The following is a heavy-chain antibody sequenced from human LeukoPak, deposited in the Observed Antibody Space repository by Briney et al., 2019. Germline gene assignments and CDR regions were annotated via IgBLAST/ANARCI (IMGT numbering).Heavy chain of an antibody. Sequence: GGSLRLSCAASGFIFSSDDMHWVRQAPGKGLEWVAVISYDGNNKYYADSVKGRFTISRDNSKNTLFLQMNSLRAEDTAVYYCAKGVDYCSGGSCPADYWGPGTLVTVSS. J-gene: IGHJ4*02. CDR1: GFIFSSDD. CDR2: ISYDGNNK. CDR3: AKGVDYCSGGSCPADY. V-gene: IGHV3-30*18. D-gene: IGHD2-15*01.